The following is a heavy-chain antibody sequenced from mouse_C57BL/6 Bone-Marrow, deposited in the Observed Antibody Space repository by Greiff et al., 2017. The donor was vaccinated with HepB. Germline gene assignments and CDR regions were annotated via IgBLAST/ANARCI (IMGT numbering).Heavy chain of an antibody. Sequence: DVMLVESGGDLVKPGGSLKLSCAASGFTFSSYGMSWVRQTPDKRLEWVATISSGGSYTYYPDSVKGRFTISRDNAKNTLYLQMSSLKSEDTAMYYCARQGGEFDYWGQGTTLTVSS. V-gene: IGHV5-6*02. CDR3: ARQGGEFDY. J-gene: IGHJ2*01. CDR1: GFTFSSYG. CDR2: ISSGGSYT.